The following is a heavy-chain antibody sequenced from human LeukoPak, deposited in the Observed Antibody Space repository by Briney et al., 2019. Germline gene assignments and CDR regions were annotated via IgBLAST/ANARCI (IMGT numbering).Heavy chain of an antibody. CDR3: ARHEYYDFWSGYFDY. D-gene: IGHD3-3*01. CDR1: GDSISSNGYY. J-gene: IGHJ4*02. CDR2: IYYSGST. Sequence: SETLSLTCTVSGDSISSNGYYWGWIRQPPGKGLEWIGSIYYSGSTYYNPSLKSRVTISVDTSKNQFSLKLSSVTAADTAVYYCARHEYYDFWSGYFDYWGQGTLVTVSS. V-gene: IGHV4-39*01.